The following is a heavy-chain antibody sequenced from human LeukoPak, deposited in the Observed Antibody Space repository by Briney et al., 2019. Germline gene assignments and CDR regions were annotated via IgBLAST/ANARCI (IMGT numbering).Heavy chain of an antibody. CDR3: ARTLAAAGTNWFDP. Sequence: ASVKVSCKASGYTLTSYGISWVRQAPGQGLEWMGWISAYNGNTNYAQKLQGRVTMTTDTSTSTAYMELRSLRSDDTAVYYCARTLAAAGTNWFDPWGQGTLVTVSS. CDR1: GYTLTSYG. D-gene: IGHD6-13*01. CDR2: ISAYNGNT. V-gene: IGHV1-18*01. J-gene: IGHJ5*02.